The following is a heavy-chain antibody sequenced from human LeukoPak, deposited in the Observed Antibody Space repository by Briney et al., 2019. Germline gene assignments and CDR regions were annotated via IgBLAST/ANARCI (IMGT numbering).Heavy chain of an antibody. CDR3: ARPVEAVAVVGAFDI. D-gene: IGHD6-19*01. CDR1: GGTFSSYA. V-gene: IGHV1-69*05. CDR2: IIPIFGTA. J-gene: IGHJ3*02. Sequence: GASVKVSCKASGGTFSSYAISWVRQAPGQGLEWMGGIIPIFGTANYAQKFQGRVTITTDESTSTAYMELSSLRSEDTAVYYCARPVEAVAVVGAFDIWGQGTMVTVSS.